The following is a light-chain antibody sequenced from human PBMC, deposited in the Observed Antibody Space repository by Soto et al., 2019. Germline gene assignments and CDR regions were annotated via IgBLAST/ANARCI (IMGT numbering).Light chain of an antibody. Sequence: EIVLTQSPGTLSLSPGERATLSCRASQSVSSSYLAWYQQKPGQAPRLLIYGASGRATGIPDRFSGSGSGTDFILTISRLEPEDFAVYYCQQYGSSPYTFGQGTKLEIK. CDR1: QSVSSSY. V-gene: IGKV3-20*01. CDR3: QQYGSSPYT. J-gene: IGKJ2*01. CDR2: GAS.